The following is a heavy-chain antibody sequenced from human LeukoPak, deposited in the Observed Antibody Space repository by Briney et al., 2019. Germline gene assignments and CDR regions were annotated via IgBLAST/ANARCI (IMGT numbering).Heavy chain of an antibody. CDR3: ARDLGYSVPYYFDY. Sequence: ASVKVSCKASGGTFSSYAIGWVRQAPGQGLEWMGRIIPILGIANYAQKFQGRVTITADKSTSTAYMELSSLRSEDTAVYYCARDLGYSVPYYFDYWGQGTLVTVSS. CDR1: GGTFSSYA. CDR2: IIPILGIA. J-gene: IGHJ4*02. V-gene: IGHV1-69*04. D-gene: IGHD2-15*01.